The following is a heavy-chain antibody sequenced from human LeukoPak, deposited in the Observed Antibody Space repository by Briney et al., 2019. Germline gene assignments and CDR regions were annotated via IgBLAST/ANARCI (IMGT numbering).Heavy chain of an antibody. CDR2: INHSGGT. J-gene: IGHJ3*02. Sequence: PSETLSLTCAVYGGSFSDFFWSWIRKPPGKGLEWIGEINHSGGTNYNPSLMSRVTISVDTSKSQISLKMSSVTAADTAAYYCASRYCSSTSCLLDAFDIWGQGTMVSVSS. D-gene: IGHD2-2*01. CDR3: ASRYCSSTSCLLDAFDI. CDR1: GGSFSDFF. V-gene: IGHV4-34*01.